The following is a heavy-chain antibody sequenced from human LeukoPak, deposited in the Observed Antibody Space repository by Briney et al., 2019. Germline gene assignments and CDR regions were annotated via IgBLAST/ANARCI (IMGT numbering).Heavy chain of an antibody. V-gene: IGHV1-8*03. Sequence: ASVKVSCKASGYTFTSYDINWVRQATGQGLEWMGWINPNSDNTGYPQKFQGRVTITWNTSISTTYMELSSLRSEDTAVYYCARGPSGSWSSRVRYMDVWGKGTTVTVSS. J-gene: IGHJ6*03. CDR3: ARGPSGSWSSRVRYMDV. CDR2: INPNSDNT. D-gene: IGHD6-13*01. CDR1: GYTFTSYD.